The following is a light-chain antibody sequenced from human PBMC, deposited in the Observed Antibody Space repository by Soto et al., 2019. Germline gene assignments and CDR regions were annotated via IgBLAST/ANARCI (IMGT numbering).Light chain of an antibody. CDR1: QSISSW. Sequence: DIQMTQSPSTLSASVGDRVTITCRASQSISSWLAWYQQKPGKAPKLLIYDASSLESGVPSRFSGSGSGTEFTLTISSLQPDDFATYYCQQSTIYSGTFCQATKVDIK. CDR3: QQSTIYSGT. J-gene: IGKJ1*01. V-gene: IGKV1-5*01. CDR2: DAS.